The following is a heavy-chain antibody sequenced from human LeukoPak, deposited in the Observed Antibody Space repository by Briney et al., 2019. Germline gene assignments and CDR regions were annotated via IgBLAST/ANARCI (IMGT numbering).Heavy chain of an antibody. V-gene: IGHV1-18*01. J-gene: IGHJ5*02. CDR1: GYTFTSYG. CDR2: ISAYNGNT. D-gene: IGHD1-26*01. Sequence: GASVKVSCKASGYTFTSYGISWVRQAPGQGHEWMGWISAYNGNTNYAQKLQGRVTMTTDTSTSTAYMELRSLRSDDTAVYYCTRDRVGATSWFDHWGQGTLVTVSS. CDR3: TRDRVGATSWFDH.